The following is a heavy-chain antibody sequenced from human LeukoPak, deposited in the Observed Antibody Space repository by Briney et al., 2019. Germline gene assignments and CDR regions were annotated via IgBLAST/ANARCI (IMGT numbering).Heavy chain of an antibody. CDR1: GFTFSSYA. V-gene: IGHV3-30-3*01. CDR3: ASSPYCGGDCYSFDY. Sequence: PGGSLRLSCAASGFTFSSYAMHWVRQAPGKGLEWVAVISYDGSNKYYADSVKGRFTISRDNSKNTLYLQMNSLRAEDTAVYYCASSPYCGGDCYSFDYWGQGTLVTVSS. D-gene: IGHD2-21*02. J-gene: IGHJ4*02. CDR2: ISYDGSNK.